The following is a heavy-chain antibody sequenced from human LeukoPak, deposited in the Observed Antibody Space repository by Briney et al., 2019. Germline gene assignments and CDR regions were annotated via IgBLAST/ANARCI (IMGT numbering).Heavy chain of an antibody. J-gene: IGHJ4*02. CDR2: MKEDGGEI. V-gene: IGHV3-7*01. CDR3: VRDRGYSTFDY. D-gene: IGHD4-23*01. CDR1: GFPFSNYW. Sequence: PGGSLRLSCAGSGFPFSNYWMAWVRQAPGKGLEWVANMKEDGGEIKYVDSVKGRFTISRDNAKNSLDLQMNSLRVDDTAVYYCVRDRGYSTFDYWGQGTLVIVSS.